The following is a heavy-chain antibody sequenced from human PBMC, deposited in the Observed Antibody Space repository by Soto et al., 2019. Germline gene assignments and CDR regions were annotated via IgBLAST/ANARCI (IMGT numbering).Heavy chain of an antibody. Sequence: ASMKVSCKASGYPFHTYGINWVRQAPGQRPEWMGWISAYNGQTDYAQNFQGRVTMATDTSTNTAYMELRNLRSDDTAVYYCARDPPEFWNSYFFDPWGPGTLVTVSS. J-gene: IGHJ5*02. CDR3: ARDPPEFWNSYFFDP. CDR1: GYPFHTYG. V-gene: IGHV1-18*01. D-gene: IGHD3-3*01. CDR2: ISAYNGQT.